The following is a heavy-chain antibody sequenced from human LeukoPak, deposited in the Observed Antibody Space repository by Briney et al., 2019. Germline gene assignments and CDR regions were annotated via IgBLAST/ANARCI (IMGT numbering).Heavy chain of an antibody. CDR1: GFTFSSYG. J-gene: IGHJ4*02. Sequence: QPGGSLRLSCAASGFTFSSYGMHWVRQAPGKGLEWVAVISYDGSNKYYADSVNGRVTISRDNSKNTLYLQMNSLRAEDQAVYYCARDPSGGPAAYFDYWGQGTLVTVSS. CDR2: ISYDGSNK. V-gene: IGHV3-30*03. CDR3: ARDPSGGPAAYFDY. D-gene: IGHD2-2*01.